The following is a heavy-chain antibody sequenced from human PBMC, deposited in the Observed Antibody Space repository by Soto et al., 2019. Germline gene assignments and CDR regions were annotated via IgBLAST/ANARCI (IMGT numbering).Heavy chain of an antibody. J-gene: IGHJ3*02. CDR2: ISAYNGNT. V-gene: IGHV1-18*01. CDR1: GYTFTSYG. D-gene: IGHD3-9*01. Sequence: ASVKVSCKASGYTFTSYGISWVRQAPGQGLEWMGWISAYNGNTNHAQKLQGRVTITRDTSASTAYMELSSLRSEDTAVYYCARVESRSYYDILTGYYSGPGAFDIWGQGTMVTVSS. CDR3: ARVESRSYYDILTGYYSGPGAFDI.